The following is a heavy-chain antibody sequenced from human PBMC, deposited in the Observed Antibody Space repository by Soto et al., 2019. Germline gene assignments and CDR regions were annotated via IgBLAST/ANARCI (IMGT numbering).Heavy chain of an antibody. CDR1: GGSISSGGYS. CDR3: ASVIAVAGTRWFDP. CDR2: IYHSGST. V-gene: IGHV4-30-2*01. J-gene: IGHJ5*02. D-gene: IGHD6-19*01. Sequence: SETLSLTCAVSGGSISSGGYSWSWIRQPPGKGLEWIGYIYHSGSTYYNPSLKSRVTISVDRSKNQFSLKLSSVTAADTAVYYCASVIAVAGTRWFDPWGQGTLVTVSS.